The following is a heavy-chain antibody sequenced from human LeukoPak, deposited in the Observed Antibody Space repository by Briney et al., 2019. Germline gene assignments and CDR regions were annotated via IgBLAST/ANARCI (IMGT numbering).Heavy chain of an antibody. CDR1: GFTFSSYS. Sequence: QPGGSLRLSCAASGFTFSSYSMNWVRQAPGKGLEWVSYISSSSSTIYYADSVKGRFTISRDNAKNSLYLQMNSLRAEDTAVYYCARAGGRNYYCYYMDVWGKGTTVTVSS. CDR3: ARAGGRNYYCYYMDV. D-gene: IGHD3-10*01. J-gene: IGHJ6*03. V-gene: IGHV3-48*04. CDR2: ISSSSSTI.